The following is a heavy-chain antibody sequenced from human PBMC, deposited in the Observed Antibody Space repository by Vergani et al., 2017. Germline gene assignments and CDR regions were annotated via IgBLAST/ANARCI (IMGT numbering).Heavy chain of an antibody. V-gene: IGHV3-30*03. CDR2: IPNDGTQK. J-gene: IGHJ1*01. Sequence: QVQLAESGGGRVQPGRSLRLSCAASGFSFSSHAIHWVRQAPGTGLEWVAVIPNDGTQKYYADSVKGRFTISRDNSKSTLYQQMNSLRTEDTAMYYCATKSCGTPGCQIGYFREWGQGTLVTVSS. CDR1: GFSFSSHA. D-gene: IGHD1-1*01. CDR3: ATKSCGTPGCQIGYFRE.